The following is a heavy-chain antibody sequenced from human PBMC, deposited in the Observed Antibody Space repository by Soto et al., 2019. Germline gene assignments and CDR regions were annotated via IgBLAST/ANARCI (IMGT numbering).Heavy chain of an antibody. Sequence: PGGSLRLSCAASGFTFSSYAMHWVRQAPGKGLEWVAVISYDGSNKYYADSVKGRLTISRDNSKNTLYLQMNSLRAEDTAVYYCAKDRVTIFGVVPAKIYYYGMDVWGQGTTVTVSS. V-gene: IGHV3-30-3*01. J-gene: IGHJ6*02. CDR1: GFTFSSYA. CDR2: ISYDGSNK. CDR3: AKDRVTIFGVVPAKIYYYGMDV. D-gene: IGHD3-3*01.